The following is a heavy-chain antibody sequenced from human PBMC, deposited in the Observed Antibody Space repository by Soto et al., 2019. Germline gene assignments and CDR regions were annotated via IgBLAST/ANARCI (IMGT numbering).Heavy chain of an antibody. CDR2: INPKTGDT. CDR1: GYTFTDFY. J-gene: IGHJ5*02. D-gene: IGHD1-1*01. CDR3: ATGTNGTTGWYHP. V-gene: IGHV1-2*02. Sequence: QVQLVQSGTEVKKPGASVTVSCKSSGYTFTDFYLHWLRQAPGQGLEWVGWINPKTGDTKSSQKFQGRVTMSRDTSVSTAYIDLISLTSDDTAMYYCATGTNGTTGWYHPWGQGTRVTVSS.